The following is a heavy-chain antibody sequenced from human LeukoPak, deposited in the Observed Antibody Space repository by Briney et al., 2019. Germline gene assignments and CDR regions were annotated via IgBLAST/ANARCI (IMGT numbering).Heavy chain of an antibody. CDR1: GFTFSSYA. Sequence: GGSLRLSCAASGFTFSSYAMSWVCQAPGKGLEWVSAISGSGGSTYYADSVKGRFTISRDNSKNTLYLQMNSLRAEDTAVYYCAKSKDYYGSGSYGDYWGQGTLVTVSS. V-gene: IGHV3-23*01. D-gene: IGHD3-10*01. CDR2: ISGSGGST. CDR3: AKSKDYYGSGSYGDY. J-gene: IGHJ4*02.